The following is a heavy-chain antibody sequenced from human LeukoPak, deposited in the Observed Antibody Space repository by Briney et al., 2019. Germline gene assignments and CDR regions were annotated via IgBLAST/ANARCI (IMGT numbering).Heavy chain of an antibody. J-gene: IGHJ6*03. D-gene: IGHD3-9*01. CDR1: GFTFSSYG. V-gene: IGHV3-30*02. CDR2: IRYDGSNK. CDR3: AKSGVSYFDWLLPYYYYYYYMDV. Sequence: PGGSLRLSCAASGFTFSSYGMHWVRQAPGKGLEWVAFIRYDGSNKYYADSVKGRFTISRDNSKNTLYLQMNSLRAEDTAVYYCAKSGVSYFDWLLPYYYYYYYMDVWGKGTTVTISS.